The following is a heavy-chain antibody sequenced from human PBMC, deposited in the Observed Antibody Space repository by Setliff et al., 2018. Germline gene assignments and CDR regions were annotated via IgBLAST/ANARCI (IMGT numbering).Heavy chain of an antibody. CDR2: IFDNGNT. J-gene: IGHJ4*02. D-gene: IGHD3-10*01. CDR1: GDSMSNYH. Sequence: SETLSLTCTVSGDSMSNYHWSWIRQPPGKGLEWIGYIFDNGNTYYNPSLKSRVTISVDTSKNQFSLKPPSATAADTAMYYCATYSVGEGGRGHWGQGVLVTVSS. V-gene: IGHV4-59*01. CDR3: ATYSVGEGGRGH.